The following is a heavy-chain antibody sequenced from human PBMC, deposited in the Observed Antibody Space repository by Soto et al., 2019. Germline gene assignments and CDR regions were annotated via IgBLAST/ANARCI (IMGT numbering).Heavy chain of an antibody. CDR3: ARDGYYYGSGSYLDY. Sequence: QVQLVQSGAEVKKPGASVKVSCKASGYTFTSYYMHWVRQAPGQGLEWMGIINPSGGSTSYAQKCQGRVTMTRDTATSTVYVELSSLRSEDTALYYCARDGYYYGSGSYLDYWRQGTLVTVSS. CDR1: GYTFTSYY. V-gene: IGHV1-46*03. CDR2: INPSGGST. J-gene: IGHJ4*02. D-gene: IGHD3-10*01.